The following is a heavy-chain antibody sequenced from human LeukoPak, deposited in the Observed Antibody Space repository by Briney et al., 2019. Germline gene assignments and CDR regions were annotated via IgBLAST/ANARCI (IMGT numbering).Heavy chain of an antibody. CDR2: INPNSGGT. J-gene: IGHJ6*04. D-gene: IGHD1-26*01. CDR3: AREAYSGSYPDY. CDR1: GYTFTGYY. V-gene: IGHV1-2*02. Sequence: ASVKVSCKASGYTFTGYYMHWVRQAPGQGLEWMGWINPNSGGTNYAQKFQGRVTMTRDTSISTAYMELSRLRSDDTAVYYCAREAYSGSYPDYWGKGTTVTVSS.